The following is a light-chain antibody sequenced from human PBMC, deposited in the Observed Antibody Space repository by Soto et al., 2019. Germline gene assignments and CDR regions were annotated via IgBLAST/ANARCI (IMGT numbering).Light chain of an antibody. CDR2: GAS. Sequence: EIVLTQSPGTLSVSPGERATLSCRASQSIGSNYLVWYQQKPGQAPRLLIYGASTRATGIPDRFSGSASGTDFTLTISRLEPEDFAVYYCQQYGSSPRTFVQGTKVEIK. V-gene: IGKV3-20*01. CDR1: QSIGSNY. CDR3: QQYGSSPRT. J-gene: IGKJ1*01.